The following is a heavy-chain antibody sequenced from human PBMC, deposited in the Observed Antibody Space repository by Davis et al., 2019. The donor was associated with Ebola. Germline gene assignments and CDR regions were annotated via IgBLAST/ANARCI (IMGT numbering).Heavy chain of an antibody. CDR3: ASGSNYQYYYYGMDV. V-gene: IGHV4-34*01. D-gene: IGHD4-11*01. CDR1: GGSSSGYY. J-gene: IGHJ6*02. CDR2: INHSGST. Sequence: SETLSLTCAVYGGSSSGYYWSWIRQPPGKGLEWIGEINHSGSTNYHPSLKSRVTISVDTSKNQFSLKLSSVTAADTAVYYCASGSNYQYYYYGMDVWGQGTTVTVSS.